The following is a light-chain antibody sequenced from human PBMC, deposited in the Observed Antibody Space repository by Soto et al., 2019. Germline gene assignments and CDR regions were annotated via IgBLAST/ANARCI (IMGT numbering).Light chain of an antibody. Sequence: QSALTQPASVSGSPGQSITISCTVTSSDVGSYNFVSWYQQHPGKAPKFMIYEGNKRPSGVSNRFSGSKSGNTASLTISELQAEDEADYCCCSYGDSSIVVFGGGTKVTVL. CDR1: SSDVGSYNF. J-gene: IGLJ2*01. CDR3: CSYGDSSIVV. CDR2: EGN. V-gene: IGLV2-23*01.